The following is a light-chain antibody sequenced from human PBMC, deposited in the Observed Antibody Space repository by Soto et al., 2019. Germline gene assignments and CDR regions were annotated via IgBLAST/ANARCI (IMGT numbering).Light chain of an antibody. CDR3: QQYNDGLT. Sequence: EIVMTQSPATLSVSPGERATLSCRASQSVSSNLAWYQQKPGQAHRLLIYDASTRATGIPARFSGSGSGTEFTLTISSLQSEDFAVYYCQQYNDGLTFGGGTKVEIK. CDR2: DAS. CDR1: QSVSSN. V-gene: IGKV3-15*01. J-gene: IGKJ4*01.